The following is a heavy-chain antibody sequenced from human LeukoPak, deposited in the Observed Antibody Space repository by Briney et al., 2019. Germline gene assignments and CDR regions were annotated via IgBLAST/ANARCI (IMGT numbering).Heavy chain of an antibody. V-gene: IGHV3-21*01. CDR2: ISSSSSYI. Sequence: GGSLRLSCAASGFAFSSYSMNWVRQAPGKGLEWVSSISSSSSYIYYADSVKGRFTISRDNAKNSRYLQMNSLRAEGTAVYYCARDSNDLWSGYDLMFWGQGTLVTVSS. CDR3: ARDSNDLWSGYDLMF. CDR1: GFAFSSYS. D-gene: IGHD3-3*01. J-gene: IGHJ4*02.